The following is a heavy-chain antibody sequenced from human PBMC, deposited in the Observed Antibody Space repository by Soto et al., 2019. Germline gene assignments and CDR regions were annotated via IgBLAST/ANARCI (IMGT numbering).Heavy chain of an antibody. J-gene: IGHJ4*02. CDR1: GFTFGDYA. CDR3: TRVGWLRDDDY. CDR2: IRSKAHGGTT. Sequence: PGGSLRLSCTASGFTFGDYAMSWVRQAPGKGLEWVGFIRSKAHGGTTEYAASVKGRFTISRDDSKSIAYLQMNSLKTEDTAVYYCTRVGWLRDDDYWGQGTLVTVSS. D-gene: IGHD5-12*01. V-gene: IGHV3-49*04.